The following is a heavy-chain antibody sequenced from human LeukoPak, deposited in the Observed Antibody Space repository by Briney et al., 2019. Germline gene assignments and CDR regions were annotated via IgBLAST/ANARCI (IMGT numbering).Heavy chain of an antibody. CDR2: IYYSGST. V-gene: IGHV4-39*01. D-gene: IGHD6-19*01. Sequence: PSETLSLTCTVSGGSISSSSYYWGWIRQPPGKGLEWIGSIYYSGSTYYNPSLRSRVTISVDTSKNQFSLKLNSVTAADTAVYYCARHAHSSGWYYFDYWGQGTLVTVSS. CDR3: ARHAHSSGWYYFDY. CDR1: GGSISSSSYY. J-gene: IGHJ4*02.